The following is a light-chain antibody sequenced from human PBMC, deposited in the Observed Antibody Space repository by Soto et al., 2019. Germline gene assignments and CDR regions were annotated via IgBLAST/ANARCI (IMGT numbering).Light chain of an antibody. CDR3: QQYGGSPGFT. CDR2: GAS. J-gene: IGKJ3*01. CDR1: QTVCSTC. V-gene: IGKV3-20*01. Sequence: VLTQSPGTLSLSPGARATLSCRTSQTVCSTCLAWYQQKPGQAPRLLISGASNRATGIPDRFSGSGSGTDFTLTITRLEPDDFAVYYCQQYGGSPGFTFGPGTKVDIK.